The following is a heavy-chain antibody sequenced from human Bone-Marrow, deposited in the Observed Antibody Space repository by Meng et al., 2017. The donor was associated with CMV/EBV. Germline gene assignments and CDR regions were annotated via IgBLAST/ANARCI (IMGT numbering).Heavy chain of an antibody. CDR2: ITPFSDYI. D-gene: IGHD5-24*01. Sequence: GGSLRLSCSASGFAFSNYKMDWVRQAPGRGLEWVASITPFSDYIYYGDSVKGRFTISRDNGKNSLYLQMNSLRDEDTAVYYCTRERAEDGYNPWGYYYGMAVWGQGTTVTVSS. V-gene: IGHV3-21*01. CDR3: TRERAEDGYNPWGYYYGMAV. J-gene: IGHJ6*02. CDR1: GFAFSNYK.